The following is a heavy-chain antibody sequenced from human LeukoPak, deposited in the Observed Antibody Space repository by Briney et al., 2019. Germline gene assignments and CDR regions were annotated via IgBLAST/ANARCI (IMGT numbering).Heavy chain of an antibody. Sequence: SGGSLRLSCAASGFSFSDYAMSWVRQAPGKGLEWVSAISGSGGTGIYYADSVQGRFTISRDNSKNTLYLQMNSLRVEDTAIYYCARKGQGSNWAAEYFQNWGQGTQVTVSS. CDR3: ARKGQGSNWAAEYFQN. CDR1: GFSFSDYA. D-gene: IGHD1-1*01. V-gene: IGHV3-23*01. CDR2: ISGSGGTGI. J-gene: IGHJ1*01.